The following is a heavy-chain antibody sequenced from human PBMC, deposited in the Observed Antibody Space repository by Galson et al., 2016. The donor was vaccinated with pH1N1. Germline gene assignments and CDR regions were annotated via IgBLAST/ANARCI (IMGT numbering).Heavy chain of an antibody. CDR3: ARYHYYDDNGYLGWLDP. V-gene: IGHV3-53*01. CDR1: GFSVSDKY. CDR2: IYSGGNT. D-gene: IGHD3-22*01. Sequence: SLRLSCAASGFSVSDKYMSWVRQAPGKGLEWVSIIYSGGNTYYADSVKGRFTISRDNSKSTLYLQMNGLRAEDTAVYYCARYHYYDDNGYLGWLDPWGQGTLVTVSS. J-gene: IGHJ5*02.